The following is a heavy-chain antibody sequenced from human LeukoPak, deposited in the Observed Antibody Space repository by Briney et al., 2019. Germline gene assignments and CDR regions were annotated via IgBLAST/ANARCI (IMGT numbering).Heavy chain of an antibody. D-gene: IGHD4-17*01. CDR1: GGSFSGCS. Sequence: SETLSLTCAVYGGSFSGCSCSWIRQPPGKGLEWIGEINHSGSTNYNPSLKSRVTISVDTSKNQFSLKLSSVTAADTAVYYCARIDYGDYVGHDYWGQGTLVTVSS. J-gene: IGHJ4*02. V-gene: IGHV4-34*01. CDR2: INHSGST. CDR3: ARIDYGDYVGHDY.